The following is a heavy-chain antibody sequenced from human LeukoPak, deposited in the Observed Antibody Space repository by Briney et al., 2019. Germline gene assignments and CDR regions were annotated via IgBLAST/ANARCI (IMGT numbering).Heavy chain of an antibody. CDR2: IRYDGSNK. CDR1: GFTFSSYG. CDR3: AKIVVVVAATLDDY. J-gene: IGHJ4*02. D-gene: IGHD2-15*01. V-gene: IGHV3-30*02. Sequence: GGSLRLSCAASGFTFSSYGMHWVRQAPGKGLEWVAFIRYDGSNKYYADSVKGRFTISRANSKNTLNLQMNSLRAEDTAVYYCAKIVVVVAATLDDYWGQGTLVTVSS.